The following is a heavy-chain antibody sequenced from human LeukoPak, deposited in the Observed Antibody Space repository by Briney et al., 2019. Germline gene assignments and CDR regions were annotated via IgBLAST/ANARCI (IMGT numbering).Heavy chain of an antibody. V-gene: IGHV4-59*08. J-gene: IGHJ4*02. CDR1: RDSISSYS. CDR3: ARLLYGSGSYYKDY. D-gene: IGHD3-10*01. Sequence: SETLSLTCTVSRDSISSYSWSWIRQPPGKGLEWIGDIYSSGTTKYNPSLKSRVTISVDMSRNQFSLKLTSVTAADTAVYYCARLLYGSGSYYKDYWGQGTLVNVSS. CDR2: IYSSGTT.